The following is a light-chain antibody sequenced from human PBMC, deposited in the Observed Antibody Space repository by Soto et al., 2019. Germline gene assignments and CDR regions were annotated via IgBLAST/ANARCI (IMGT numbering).Light chain of an antibody. J-gene: IGLJ1*01. CDR2: NYV. CDR3: SSYTSSSTLYV. V-gene: IGLV1-40*01. CDR1: SSNIGAGYG. Sequence: QSVLTQPPSVSGAPGQRVTISCAGTSSNIGAGYGVHWYQQLPGRAPKLLIHNYVNRPSGVSNRFSGSKSGNTASLTISGLQAEDEADYYCSSYTSSSTLYVFGTGTKLTVL.